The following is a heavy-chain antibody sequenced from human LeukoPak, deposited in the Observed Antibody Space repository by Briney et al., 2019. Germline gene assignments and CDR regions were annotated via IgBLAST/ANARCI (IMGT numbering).Heavy chain of an antibody. CDR2: ISGSGGKT. V-gene: IGHV3-23*01. J-gene: IGHJ4*02. CDR1: GFTFSNYA. D-gene: IGHD3-16*01. Sequence: GGSLRLSCAASGFTFSNYAMSWVRQAPGKGLEWVSAISGSGGKTYYADSVKGRFTISRDNSKNTLYLQMNSLRAGDTAVYYCAKDSLADIDYWGQGTLVTVSS. CDR3: AKDSLADIDY.